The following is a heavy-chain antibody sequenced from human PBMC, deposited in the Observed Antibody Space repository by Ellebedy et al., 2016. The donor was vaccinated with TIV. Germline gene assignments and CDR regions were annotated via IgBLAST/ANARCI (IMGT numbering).Heavy chain of an antibody. CDR2: IHHSGNS. CDR1: GGSITNYY. CDR3: ARVLGRYGMDV. Sequence: MPSETLSLTCSVSGGSITNYYWAWIRQPPGQGLEWIGDIHHSGNSLIHPSLKSRVTLSLDTSKRQFSLNLRSVTAADTATYYCARVLGRYGMDVWGQGTTVTVSS. V-gene: IGHV4-59*01. J-gene: IGHJ6*02.